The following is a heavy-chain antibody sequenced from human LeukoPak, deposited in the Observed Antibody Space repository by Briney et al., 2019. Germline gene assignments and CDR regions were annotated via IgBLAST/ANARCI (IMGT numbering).Heavy chain of an antibody. CDR3: ARDGVGSSGWPNWFDP. J-gene: IGHJ5*02. CDR2: IYYSGST. D-gene: IGHD6-19*01. Sequence: MSSETLSLTCTVSGGSISSYYWSWIRQPPGKGLEWIGYIYYSGSTNYNPSLKSRVTISVDTSKNQFSLKLSSVTAADTAVYYCARDGVGSSGWPNWFDPWGQGTLVTVSS. V-gene: IGHV4-59*01. CDR1: GGSISSYY.